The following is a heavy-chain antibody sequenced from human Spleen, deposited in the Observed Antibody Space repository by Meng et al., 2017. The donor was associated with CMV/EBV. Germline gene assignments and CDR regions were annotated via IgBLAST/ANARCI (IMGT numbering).Heavy chain of an antibody. V-gene: IGHV3-21*01. CDR3: ARGGRGFYYYGMDV. Sequence: GESLKISCAASGFTFSSNAMHWVRQAPGKGLEWVSSTSTSSDYIYYADSLKGRFTISRDNTKNSLFLQMNSLRVEDTAVYYCARGGRGFYYYGMDVWGQGTTVTVSS. CDR2: TSTSSDYI. J-gene: IGHJ6*02. CDR1: GFTFSSNA.